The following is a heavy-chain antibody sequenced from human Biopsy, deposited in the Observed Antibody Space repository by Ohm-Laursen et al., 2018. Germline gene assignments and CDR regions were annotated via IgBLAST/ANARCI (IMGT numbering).Heavy chain of an antibody. Sequence: PGTLSLTCAVTYGSISGHFWTWIRQPPGKGLEWIGEINHSGRTNYNPSLKSRVTISVDTSKNQFSLKVRSVTAADTAVYYCVRGVDYYDPYHYYALDVWGQGTTVTVSS. CDR3: VRGVDYYDPYHYYALDV. D-gene: IGHD3-22*01. V-gene: IGHV4-34*01. CDR2: INHSGRT. J-gene: IGHJ6*02. CDR1: YGSISGHF.